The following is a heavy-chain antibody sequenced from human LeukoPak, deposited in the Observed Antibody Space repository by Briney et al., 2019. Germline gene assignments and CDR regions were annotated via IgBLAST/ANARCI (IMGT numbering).Heavy chain of an antibody. D-gene: IGHD5-18*01. CDR2: LNSDGSST. CDR1: GFTFSSYW. J-gene: IGHJ3*02. Sequence: PGGSLRLSCAASGFTFSSYWMHWVRQAPGKGLVWVSRLNSDGSSTSYADSVKGRFTISRDNAKNTLYLQMNSLRAEDTAVYYCARGGAYSYGPLGIWGQGTMVTVSS. CDR3: ARGGAYSYGPLGI. V-gene: IGHV3-74*01.